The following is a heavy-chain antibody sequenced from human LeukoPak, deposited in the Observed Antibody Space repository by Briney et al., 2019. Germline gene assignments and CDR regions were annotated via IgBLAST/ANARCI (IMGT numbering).Heavy chain of an antibody. J-gene: IGHJ6*03. CDR3: AVPLSASYDYVWGSYRRAHYYYYMDV. Sequence: SETLSLTCAVYGGSFSGYYWGWIRQPPGKGLEWIGEINHSGSTNYNPSLKSRVTISVDKSKNQFSLKLSSVTAADTAVYYCAVPLSASYDYVWGSYRRAHYYYYMDVWGKGTTVTVSS. D-gene: IGHD3-16*02. V-gene: IGHV4-34*01. CDR1: GGSFSGYY. CDR2: INHSGST.